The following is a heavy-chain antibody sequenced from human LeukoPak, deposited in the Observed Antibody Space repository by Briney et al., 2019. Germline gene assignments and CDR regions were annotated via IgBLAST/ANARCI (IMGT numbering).Heavy chain of an antibody. CDR3: ARSSGSGSYYNPLANYYYYGMDV. V-gene: IGHV1-3*01. J-gene: IGHJ6*02. D-gene: IGHD3-10*01. Sequence: ASVKVSCKASGYTFTSYAMHWVRQAPRQRLEWMGWINAGNGNTKYSQKFQGRVTITRDTSASTAYMGLSSLRSEDTAVYYCARSSGSGSYYNPLANYYYYGMDVWGQGTTVTVSS. CDR2: INAGNGNT. CDR1: GYTFTSYA.